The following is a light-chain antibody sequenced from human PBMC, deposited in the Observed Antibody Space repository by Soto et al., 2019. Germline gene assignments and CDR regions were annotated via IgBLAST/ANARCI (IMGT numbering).Light chain of an antibody. V-gene: IGKV1-5*02. Sequence: DTQMTQSPSALSASVGDRVTIICRASQYISTQLAWYQQKPGKAPKLLISGAFSLESGVPSRFSGSGYGTEFTLTISSLQPDDFATYYCQQYYSYSRFGQGTK. J-gene: IGKJ1*01. CDR2: GAF. CDR3: QQYYSYSR. CDR1: QYISTQ.